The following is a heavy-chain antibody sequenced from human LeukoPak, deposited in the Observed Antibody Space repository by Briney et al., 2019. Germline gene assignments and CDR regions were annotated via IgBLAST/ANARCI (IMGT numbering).Heavy chain of an antibody. D-gene: IGHD3-10*01. V-gene: IGHV3-64*01. CDR1: GFTFSSYA. CDR2: ISSNGGST. CDR3: AKDHGRDYYGSGRYDY. Sequence: GGSLRLSCAASGFTFSSYAMHWVRQAPGKGLEYVSAISSNGGSTYYANSVNGRFTISRDNSKNTLYLQMNSLRAEDTAVYYCAKDHGRDYYGSGRYDYWGQGTLVTVSS. J-gene: IGHJ4*02.